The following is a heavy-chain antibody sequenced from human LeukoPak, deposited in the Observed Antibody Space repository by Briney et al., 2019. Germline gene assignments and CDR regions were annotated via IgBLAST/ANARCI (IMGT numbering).Heavy chain of an antibody. CDR2: IYYSGST. Sequence: SETLSLTCTVSGGSISSGGYYWSWIRQHPGKGLEWIGYIYYSGSTYYNPSLKSRVTISVDTSKTQFSLKLSSVTAADTAVYYCAREQGPAAGDAFDIWGQGTMVTVSS. CDR1: GGSISSGGYY. D-gene: IGHD2-2*01. V-gene: IGHV4-31*03. CDR3: AREQGPAAGDAFDI. J-gene: IGHJ3*02.